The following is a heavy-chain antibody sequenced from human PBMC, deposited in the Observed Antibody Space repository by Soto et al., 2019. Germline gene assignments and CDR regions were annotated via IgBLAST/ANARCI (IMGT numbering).Heavy chain of an antibody. CDR1: VYSFTSYW. D-gene: IGHD3-22*01. CDR2: IDPSDSYT. CDR3: ARQARYYYDSTLDAFDI. V-gene: IGHV5-10-1*01. J-gene: IGHJ3*02. Sequence: GESLKISCKGSVYSFTSYWISWVRQMPGKGLEWTGRIDPSDSYTNYSPSFQGHVTISADKSISTAYLQWSSLKASDTAMYYCARQARYYYDSTLDAFDIWGQGTMVTVS.